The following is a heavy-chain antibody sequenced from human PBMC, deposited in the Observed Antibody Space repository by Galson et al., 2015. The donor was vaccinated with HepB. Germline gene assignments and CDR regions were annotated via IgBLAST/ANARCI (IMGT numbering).Heavy chain of an antibody. CDR1: GFTFSSYG. Sequence: SLRVSCATSGFTFSSYGMHWVRQAPGKGLEWVGAIASDGSNKYYADSVKDRFTISRDKSKNTLYLQMNSLRAEDTAVYYCAKDQGNYSDYGMDVWGQGTTVTVSS. V-gene: IGHV3-30*18. CDR2: IASDGSNK. D-gene: IGHD3-10*01. CDR3: AKDQGNYSDYGMDV. J-gene: IGHJ6*02.